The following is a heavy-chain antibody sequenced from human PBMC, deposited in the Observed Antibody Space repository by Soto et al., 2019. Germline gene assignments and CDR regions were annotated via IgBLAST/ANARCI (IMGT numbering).Heavy chain of an antibody. CDR1: GASISSGAYY. CDR2: IYNIRST. Sequence: QVQLQESGPGLVKPSQTLSLTCTVSGASISSGAYYWTWIRQHPGQGLEWFGNIYNIRSTYSSPSLKSRLSISVDTSENQFSLRLRSVTAADTAVYYCASIGLSRRDSSIGWGQGTLVTVSS. J-gene: IGHJ4*01. D-gene: IGHD3-22*01. V-gene: IGHV4-31*03. CDR3: ASIGLSRRDSSIG.